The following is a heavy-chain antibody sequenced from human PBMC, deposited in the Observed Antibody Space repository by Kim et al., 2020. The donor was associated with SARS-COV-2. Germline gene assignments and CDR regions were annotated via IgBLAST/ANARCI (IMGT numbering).Heavy chain of an antibody. J-gene: IGHJ4*02. CDR3: ASGYYDSSGYYY. Sequence: KYSQKFQGRVTITRDTSASTAYMELSSLRSEDTAVYYCASGYYDSSGYYYWGQGTLVTVSS. V-gene: IGHV1-3*01. D-gene: IGHD3-22*01.